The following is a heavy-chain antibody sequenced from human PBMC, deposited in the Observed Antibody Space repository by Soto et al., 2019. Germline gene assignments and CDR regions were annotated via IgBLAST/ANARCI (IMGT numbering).Heavy chain of an antibody. CDR2: IYWDDDK. CDR1: GFSLSSSGVG. Sequence: QITLKESGPTLVKPTQTLTLTCTFSGFSLSSSGVGVAWIRQPPGKALEWLALIYWDDDKHYSPSRKSRLTISQYTYQTQLVLTMSYVDLVDTATYYCAHDGFGWYGMDVWGQGTTVTLSS. CDR3: AHDGFGWYGMDV. D-gene: IGHD6-19*01. V-gene: IGHV2-5*02. J-gene: IGHJ6*02.